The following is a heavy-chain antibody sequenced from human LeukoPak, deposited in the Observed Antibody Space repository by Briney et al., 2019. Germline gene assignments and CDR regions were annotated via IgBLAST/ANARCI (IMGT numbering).Heavy chain of an antibody. V-gene: IGHV4-34*01. CDR3: ARGGLFYYGSGSKGFQH. CDR2: INHSGST. J-gene: IGHJ1*01. D-gene: IGHD3-10*01. CDR1: GGSFSGYY. Sequence: SETLSLTCAVYGGSFSGYYWSWIRQPPGKGLEWIGEINHSGSTNYNPSLKSRVTTSVDTSKNQFSLKLSSVTAADTAVYYCARGGLFYYGSGSKGFQHWGQGTLVTVSS.